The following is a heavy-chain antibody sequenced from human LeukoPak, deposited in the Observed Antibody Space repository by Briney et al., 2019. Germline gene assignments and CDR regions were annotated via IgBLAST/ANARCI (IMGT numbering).Heavy chain of an antibody. J-gene: IGHJ3*02. V-gene: IGHV4-34*01. CDR2: INHSGST. CDR1: GGSFSGYY. D-gene: IGHD1-14*01. Sequence: PSETLSLTCAVYGGSFSGYYWSWIRQPPGRGLEWIGEINHSGSTNYNPSLKSRVTISVDTSKNQFSLKLSSVTAADTAVYYCASSRGIPGTFDIWGQGTMVTVSS. CDR3: ASSRGIPGTFDI.